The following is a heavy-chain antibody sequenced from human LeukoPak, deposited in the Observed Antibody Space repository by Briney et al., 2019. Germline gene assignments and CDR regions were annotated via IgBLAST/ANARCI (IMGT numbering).Heavy chain of an antibody. CDR1: GFTFSSYS. Sequence: GGSLRLSCAASGFTFSSYSMNWVRQAPGEGLEWVSAISGSGGSTYYADSVKGRFTISRDNSKNTLYLQMNSLRAEDTAVYYCAKEDFNYYGSGSQLDYWGQGTLVTVSS. CDR3: AKEDFNYYGSGSQLDY. D-gene: IGHD3-10*01. J-gene: IGHJ4*02. V-gene: IGHV3-23*01. CDR2: ISGSGGST.